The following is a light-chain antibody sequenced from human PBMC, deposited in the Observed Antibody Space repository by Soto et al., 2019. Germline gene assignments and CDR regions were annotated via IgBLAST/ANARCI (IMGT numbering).Light chain of an antibody. Sequence: DIQMAQSPSSLSAAVGDRVTITCRASQDISHFLAWYQQKPGKLPQLLIYGASTLQSGVPARFSGSGSGTDFTLNINSLQTEDVGTYYCQKYNTGPFTFGPGIKVDL. CDR3: QKYNTGPFT. CDR2: GAS. CDR1: QDISHF. V-gene: IGKV1-27*01. J-gene: IGKJ3*01.